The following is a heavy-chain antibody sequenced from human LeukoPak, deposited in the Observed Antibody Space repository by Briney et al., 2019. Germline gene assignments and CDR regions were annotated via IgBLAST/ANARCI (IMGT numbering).Heavy chain of an antibody. Sequence: PSETLSLTCTVSGGSISSYYWSWIRQPPGKGLEWIGYIYYSGSTNYNPSLKSRVTISVDTSKNQFSLKLSSVTAADTAVYYCAREEWDTGFDYWGQGTLVTVSS. J-gene: IGHJ4*02. CDR2: IYYSGST. CDR3: AREEWDTGFDY. V-gene: IGHV4-59*01. D-gene: IGHD1-26*01. CDR1: GGSISSYY.